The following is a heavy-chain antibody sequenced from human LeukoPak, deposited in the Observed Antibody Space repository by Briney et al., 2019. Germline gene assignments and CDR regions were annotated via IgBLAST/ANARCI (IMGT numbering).Heavy chain of an antibody. V-gene: IGHV1-69*13. CDR3: ARPEYYDSSGYYRY. J-gene: IGHJ4*02. D-gene: IGHD3-22*01. Sequence: GASVKVSCKASGGTFSSYAISWVRQAPGQGLEWMGGIIPIFGTANYAQKFQGRVTITADESTSTAYMELSSLRSEDTAVYYCARPEYYDSSGYYRYWGQGTLVTVSS. CDR1: GGTFSSYA. CDR2: IIPIFGTA.